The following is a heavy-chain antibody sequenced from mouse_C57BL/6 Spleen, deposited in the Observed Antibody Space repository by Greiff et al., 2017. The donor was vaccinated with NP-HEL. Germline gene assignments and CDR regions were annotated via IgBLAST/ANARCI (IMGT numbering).Heavy chain of an antibody. V-gene: IGHV3-8*01. CDR2: ISYSGST. J-gene: IGHJ1*03. D-gene: IGHD2-5*01. Sequence: VHVKQSGPGLAKPSQTLSLTCSVTGYSITSDYWNWIRKFPGNKLEYMGYISYSGSTYYNPSLKSRISITRDTSKNQYYLQLNSVTTEDTATYYCARRGTYYSNYGYFDVWGTGTTVTVSS. CDR3: ARRGTYYSNYGYFDV. CDR1: GYSITSDY.